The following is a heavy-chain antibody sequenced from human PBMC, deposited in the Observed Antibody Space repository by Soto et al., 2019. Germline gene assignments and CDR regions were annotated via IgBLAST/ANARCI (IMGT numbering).Heavy chain of an antibody. CDR2: ISYDGSNK. CDR1: GFTFSSYA. Sequence: PGGSLRLSCAASGFTFSSYAMHWVRQAPGKGLEWVAVISYDGSNKYYADSVKGRFTISRDNSKNTLYLQMNSLRAEDTAVYYCARWFGELLPNYYYYGMDVWGQGTMVTVSS. V-gene: IGHV3-30-3*01. J-gene: IGHJ6*02. CDR3: ARWFGELLPNYYYYGMDV. D-gene: IGHD3-10*01.